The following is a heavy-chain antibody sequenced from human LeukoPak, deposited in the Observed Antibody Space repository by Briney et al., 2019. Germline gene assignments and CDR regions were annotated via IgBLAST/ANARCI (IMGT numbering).Heavy chain of an antibody. CDR2: IYSGGGT. D-gene: IGHD3-9*01. V-gene: IGHV3-66*01. CDR3: ARMGYFDARAFDI. J-gene: IGHJ3*02. CDR1: GFTVSSNY. Sequence: PGGSLRLSCAASGFTVSSNYMSWVRQAPGKGLEWVSVIYSGGGTYYADSVKGRFTISRDNSKNTLYLQMNSLRAEDTAVYYCARMGYFDARAFDIWGQGTMVTVSS.